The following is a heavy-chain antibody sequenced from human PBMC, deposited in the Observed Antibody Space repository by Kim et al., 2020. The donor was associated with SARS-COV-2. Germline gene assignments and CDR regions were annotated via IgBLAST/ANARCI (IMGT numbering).Heavy chain of an antibody. J-gene: IGHJ5*02. Sequence: GGSLRLSCAASGFTVSSNYMSWVRQAPGKGLEWVSVIYSGGSTYYADSVKGRFTISRDNSKNTLYLQMNSLRAEDTAVYYCARIMVYAIITNWFDPWGQGTLVTVSS. V-gene: IGHV3-53*01. CDR2: IYSGGST. CDR3: ARIMVYAIITNWFDP. CDR1: GFTVSSNY. D-gene: IGHD2-8*01.